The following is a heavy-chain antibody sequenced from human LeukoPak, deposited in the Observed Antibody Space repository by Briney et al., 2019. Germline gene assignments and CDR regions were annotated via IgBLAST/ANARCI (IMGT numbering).Heavy chain of an antibody. CDR1: GGSFSGYY. V-gene: IGHV4-34*01. CDR3: ARKKSRRGNYYGSGSYYWFDP. D-gene: IGHD3-10*01. CDR2: INHSGST. J-gene: IGHJ5*02. Sequence: PSETLSLTCAVYGGSFSGYYWSRIRQPPGKGLEWIGEINHSGSTKYNPSLKSRVTISVDTSKNQFSLKLSSVTAADTAVYYCARKKSRRGNYYGSGSYYWFDPWGQGTLVTVSS.